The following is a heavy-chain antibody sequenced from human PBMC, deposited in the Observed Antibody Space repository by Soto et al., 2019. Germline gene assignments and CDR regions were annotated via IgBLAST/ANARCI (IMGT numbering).Heavy chain of an antibody. CDR2: ISSSSSYI. Sequence: EVQLVESGGGLVKPGGSLRLSCAASGFTFSSYSMNWVRQAPGKGLEWVSSISSSSSYIYYADSVKGRFTISRDNAKNSLYLQMNSRRAEDTAVYYCARGGSGSFHSYFDYWGQGTLVTVSS. D-gene: IGHD1-26*01. J-gene: IGHJ4*02. CDR3: ARGGSGSFHSYFDY. CDR1: GFTFSSYS. V-gene: IGHV3-21*01.